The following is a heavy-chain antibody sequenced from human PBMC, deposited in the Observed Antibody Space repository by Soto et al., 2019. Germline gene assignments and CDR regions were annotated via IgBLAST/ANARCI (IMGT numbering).Heavy chain of an antibody. Sequence: QVQLVESGGGVVQPGRSLRLSCAASGFTLSSYSMHWVRQAPGKGLEWVTVILYDGSNKHYATSVKGRFTISRNNSKNTLYLQMNSLRVEETAVYYCARVTVLPAAIPHKLRNRHFDLWGRGTLVTVS. CDR2: ILYDGSNK. CDR1: GFTLSSYS. CDR3: ARVTVLPAAIPHKLRNRHFDL. D-gene: IGHD2-2*02. V-gene: IGHV3-30-3*01. J-gene: IGHJ2*01.